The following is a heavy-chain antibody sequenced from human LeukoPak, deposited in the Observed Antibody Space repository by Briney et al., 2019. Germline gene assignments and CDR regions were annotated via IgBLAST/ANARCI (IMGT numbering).Heavy chain of an antibody. V-gene: IGHV4-30-4*01. CDR3: ARGGVGGYDS. J-gene: IGHJ4*02. CDR1: GGSISSGDYY. D-gene: IGHD5-12*01. CDR2: IYYSGST. Sequence: PSQTLSLTCTVSGGSISSGDYYWSWIRQPPGKGLEWIGYIYYSGSTDYSPSLRSRVTMSVDTSKNQFSLKLNSVTAAETAMYFCARGGVGGYDSWGQGTLVTVSS.